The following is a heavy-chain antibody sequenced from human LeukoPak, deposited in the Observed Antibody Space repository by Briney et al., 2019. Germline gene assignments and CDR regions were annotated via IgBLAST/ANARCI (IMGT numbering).Heavy chain of an antibody. V-gene: IGHV3-23*01. D-gene: IGHD5-24*01. J-gene: IGHJ3*01. CDR3: AKFRTIGYNLHDPLDV. Sequence: GGSLRLSCATSGFSFRNYAMSWVRQAPGQGLEWVSTISGSVGSTYYAGSVTGRFTISKDHSYNTVYLQMNSLGADDTAVYYCAKFRTIGYNLHDPLDVRGQGTLVTVSS. CDR1: GFSFRNYA. CDR2: ISGSVGST.